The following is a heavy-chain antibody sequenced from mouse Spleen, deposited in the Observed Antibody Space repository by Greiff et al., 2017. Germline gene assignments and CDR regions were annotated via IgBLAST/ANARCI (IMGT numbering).Heavy chain of an antibody. V-gene: IGHV7-3*01. CDR2: IRNKANGYTT. J-gene: IGHJ2*01. CDR3: ARLTGTRDYFDY. Sequence: EVMLVESGGGLVQPGGSLSLSCAASGFTFTDYYMSWVRQPPGKALEWLGFIRNKANGYTTEYSASVKGRFTISRDNSQSILYLQMNALRAEDSATYYCARLTGTRDYFDYWGQGTTLTVSS. CDR1: GFTFTDYY. D-gene: IGHD4-1*01.